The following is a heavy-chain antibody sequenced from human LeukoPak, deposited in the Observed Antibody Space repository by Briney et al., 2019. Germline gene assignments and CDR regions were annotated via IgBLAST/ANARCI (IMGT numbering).Heavy chain of an antibody. J-gene: IGHJ3*02. V-gene: IGHV3-23*01. CDR3: AKDFSAEWELLERGTDAFDI. Sequence: PGGSLRLSCAASGFTFSKSAMSWVRQAPGKGLEWVSAISGSGGSTYYADSVKGRFTISRDNSKSTLYLQMNSLRAEDTAVYYCAKDFSAEWELLERGTDAFDIWGQGTMVTVSS. CDR2: ISGSGGST. D-gene: IGHD1-26*01. CDR1: GFTFSKSA.